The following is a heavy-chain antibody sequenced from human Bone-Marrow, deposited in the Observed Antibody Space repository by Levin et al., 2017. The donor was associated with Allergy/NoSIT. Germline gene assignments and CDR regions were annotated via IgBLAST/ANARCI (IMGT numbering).Heavy chain of an antibody. J-gene: IGHJ4*02. D-gene: IGHD6-19*01. CDR1: GFSFGEYA. Sequence: PGGSLRLSCAASGFSFGEYAMHWVRQAPGKGLQWVSSITWNSDSIAYAASVKGRFTISRDNAKDSLFLQMNSLRDDDTAWYYCAKDISPSGWISGGGYYYDSWGQGALVTVSS. V-gene: IGHV3-9*01. CDR2: ITWNSDSI. CDR3: AKDISPSGWISGGGYYYDS.